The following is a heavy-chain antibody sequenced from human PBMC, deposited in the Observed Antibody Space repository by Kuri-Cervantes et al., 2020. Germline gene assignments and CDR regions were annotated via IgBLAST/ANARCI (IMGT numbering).Heavy chain of an antibody. CDR2: IYYSGST. J-gene: IGHJ5*02. Sequence: SETLSLTCTVSGGSISSGSYYWGWIRQPPGKGLEWIGSIYYSGSTYYNPSLKSRVTISVDTSKNQFSLKLSSVTAADTAVYYCARRVHDYVWGSYRYLYNWFDPWGQGTLVTVSS. D-gene: IGHD3-16*02. V-gene: IGHV4-39*01. CDR3: ARRVHDYVWGSYRYLYNWFDP. CDR1: GGSISSGSYY.